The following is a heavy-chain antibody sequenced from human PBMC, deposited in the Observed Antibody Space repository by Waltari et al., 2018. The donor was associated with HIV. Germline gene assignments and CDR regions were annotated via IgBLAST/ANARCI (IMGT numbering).Heavy chain of an antibody. V-gene: IGHV4-59*01. J-gene: IGHJ3*02. CDR1: GGSMSYYY. CDR3: ARKVSSSSSKDDAFDI. CDR2: SYYSGST. D-gene: IGHD6-6*01. Sequence: QAQLQESGPGLVKPSETLSLTCTVSGGSMSYYYWNWIRQPPGKTLEWIGYSYYSGSTRYNPSLQSRVTISVDRSKNLFSLRLTSVTAADTAVYYCARKVSSSSSKDDAFDIWGQGTMVTVSS.